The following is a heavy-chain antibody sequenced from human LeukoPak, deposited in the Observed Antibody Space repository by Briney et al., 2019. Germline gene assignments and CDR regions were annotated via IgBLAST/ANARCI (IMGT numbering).Heavy chain of an antibody. CDR1: GFIFENYW. J-gene: IGHJ4*02. V-gene: IGHV3-7*01. D-gene: IGHD4-17*01. CDR2: IKKDSSDK. CDR3: ARDGDYFDY. Sequence: GGSLRLSCAASGFIFENYWMSWVRQAPGKGLEWVANIKKDSSDKFYVDSVKSRFTISRDNAKNSLYLQMSSLRVEDTALYYCARDGDYFDYWGQGTPVTVSS.